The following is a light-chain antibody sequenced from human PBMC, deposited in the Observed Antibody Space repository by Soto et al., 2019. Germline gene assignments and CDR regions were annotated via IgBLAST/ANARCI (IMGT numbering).Light chain of an antibody. J-gene: IGKJ1*01. CDR1: QSLIHSDGSTY. CDR3: MQGTHWPWT. V-gene: IGKV2-30*02. CDR2: EVS. Sequence: DVVMTQSPLSLPVTLGQPASISCTSSQSLIHSDGSTYLSWFQQRPGQSPRRLIYEVSDRDSGVPDRFSGSGSGTDFTLKISRVEAEDVGGYYCMQGTHWPWTFGQGTEVEIK.